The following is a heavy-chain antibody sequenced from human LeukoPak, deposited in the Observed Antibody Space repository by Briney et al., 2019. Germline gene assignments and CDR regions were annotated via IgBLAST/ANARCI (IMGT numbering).Heavy chain of an antibody. Sequence: SETLSLTCTVSGGSISSYYWSWIRQPPGKGLEWIGYIYYSGSTNYNPSLKSRVTISVDTSKNQFSLKLSSVTAADTAVYYCARSLSVFTHAFDIRGQGTMVTVSS. D-gene: IGHD3-16*02. CDR2: IYYSGST. CDR3: ARSLSVFTHAFDI. CDR1: GGSISSYY. J-gene: IGHJ3*02. V-gene: IGHV4-59*01.